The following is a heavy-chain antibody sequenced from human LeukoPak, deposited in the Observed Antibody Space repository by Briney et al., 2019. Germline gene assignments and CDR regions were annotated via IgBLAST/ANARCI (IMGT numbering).Heavy chain of an antibody. CDR2: ISSSSSYI. CDR3: ARDYVVVVVTEAFDI. V-gene: IGHV3-21*01. D-gene: IGHD2-15*01. Sequence: GGSLKLSCAASGFTFSSYSMNWVRQAPGKGLERVSSISSSSSYIYYADSVKGRFTISRDNAKKSLYLQMNSLRAEDTAVYYCARDYVVVVVTEAFDIWGQGTMVTVSS. CDR1: GFTFSSYS. J-gene: IGHJ3*02.